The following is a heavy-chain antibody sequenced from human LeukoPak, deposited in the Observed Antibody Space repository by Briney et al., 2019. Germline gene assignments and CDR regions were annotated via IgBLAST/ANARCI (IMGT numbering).Heavy chain of an antibody. CDR2: IDYGGSS. J-gene: IGHJ6*02. V-gene: IGHV4-59*08. Sequence: SETLSLTCSVSGGSISHYSWSWIRQPPGKGLEWIGYIDYGGSSSYNPSLKSRVTISLDTSKNQFSLRLRSVTAADTAVYYCARDDYYGMDVWDQGTMVTVSS. CDR1: GGSISHYS. CDR3: ARDDYYGMDV.